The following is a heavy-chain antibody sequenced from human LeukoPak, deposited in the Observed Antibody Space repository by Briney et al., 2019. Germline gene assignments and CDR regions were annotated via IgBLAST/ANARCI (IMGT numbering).Heavy chain of an antibody. CDR1: GFTFSSYA. CDR3: AKLIPLVDCSSTSCYGFDY. CDR2: ITGSGGNT. Sequence: GGSLRLSCAVSGFTFSSYAMSWVRQAPGKGLEWVSAITGSGGNTYYTDSVKGRFTVSRDNSKNTLYLQMNSLRAEDTAVYYCAKLIPLVDCSSTSCYGFDYWAQRTLVSVSS. D-gene: IGHD2-2*01. J-gene: IGHJ4*02. V-gene: IGHV3-23*01.